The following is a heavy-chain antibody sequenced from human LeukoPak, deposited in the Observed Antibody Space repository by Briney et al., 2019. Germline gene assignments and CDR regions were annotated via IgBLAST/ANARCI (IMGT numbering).Heavy chain of an antibody. CDR1: GFTFSCYA. Sequence: GGSQRLSCAASGFTFSCYAMSWVRQAPGKGLEWVSAISGSGGSTYYADSVKGRFTISRDNSKNTLYLQMNSLRAEDTAVYYCAKSIVATIEDIDYWGQGTLVTVSS. J-gene: IGHJ4*02. CDR3: AKSIVATIEDIDY. V-gene: IGHV3-23*01. CDR2: ISGSGGST. D-gene: IGHD5-12*01.